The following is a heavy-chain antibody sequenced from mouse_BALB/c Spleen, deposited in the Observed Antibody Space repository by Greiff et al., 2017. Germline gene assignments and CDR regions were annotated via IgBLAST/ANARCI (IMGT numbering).Heavy chain of an antibody. CDR1: GFSLTSYV. V-gene: IGHV2-3*01. CDR3: AKIYDGYHYAMDY. Sequence: QVQLKESGPGLLAPSQSLSTPSTVPGFSLTSYVLSGVRQPPGKGLEWLGVIWGDGSTNYHSALISRLSISKDNSKSQVFLKLNSLQTDDTATYYCAKIYDGYHYAMDYWGQGTSVTVSS. CDR2: IWGDGST. J-gene: IGHJ4*01. D-gene: IGHD2-3*01.